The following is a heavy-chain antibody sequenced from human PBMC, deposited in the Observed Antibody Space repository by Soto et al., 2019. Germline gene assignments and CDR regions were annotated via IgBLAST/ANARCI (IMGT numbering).Heavy chain of an antibody. CDR2: SRNKANSYTT. CDR3: AKSGRYSALGY. D-gene: IGHD1-26*01. Sequence: PGGSLRLSCAASGFTFSDHYMDWVRQAPGKGLEWVGRSRNKANSYTTEYAASVKGRFTISRDDVQNSAYLQMNSLKTEDTAVYYCAKSGRYSALGYWGQGTLVTVSS. CDR1: GFTFSDHY. J-gene: IGHJ4*02. V-gene: IGHV3-72*01.